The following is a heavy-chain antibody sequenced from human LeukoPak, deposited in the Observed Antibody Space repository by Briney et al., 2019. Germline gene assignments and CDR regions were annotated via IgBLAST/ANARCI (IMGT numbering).Heavy chain of an antibody. D-gene: IGHD6-19*01. V-gene: IGHV4-34*01. Sequence: PSETLSLTCAVYGGSFSGYYWSWIRQPPGKGLEWIGEINHSGSTNYNPYLKSRVSISVDTSKNLFALKVTSVTAADTAVYYCARVWLGSGWYLGQPSDYGGQGTLVTVSS. CDR3: ARVWLGSGWYLGQPSDY. CDR2: INHSGST. J-gene: IGHJ4*02. CDR1: GGSFSGYY.